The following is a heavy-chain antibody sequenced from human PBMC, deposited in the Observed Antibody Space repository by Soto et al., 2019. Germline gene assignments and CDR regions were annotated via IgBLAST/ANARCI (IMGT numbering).Heavy chain of an antibody. CDR2: IYPGDSDT. CDR1: GYSFTSYW. D-gene: IGHD3-22*01. Sequence: PGESLKISCKGSGYSFTSYWIGWVRQMPGKGLEWMGIIYPGDSDTRYSPSFQGQVTISADKSISTAYLQWSSLKASDTAMYYCARLMLYYYDSSGYFSGPRVFDIWGQGSMVTVSS. J-gene: IGHJ3*02. CDR3: ARLMLYYYDSSGYFSGPRVFDI. V-gene: IGHV5-51*01.